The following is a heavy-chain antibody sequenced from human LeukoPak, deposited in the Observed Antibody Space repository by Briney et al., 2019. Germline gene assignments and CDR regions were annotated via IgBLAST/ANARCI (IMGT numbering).Heavy chain of an antibody. J-gene: IGHJ4*02. CDR3: TREHALGDY. D-gene: IGHD2-2*01. CDR2: ISFHGGNQ. V-gene: IGHV3-30-3*01. CDR1: GFIFSDYA. Sequence: PGGSLRLSCAASGFIFSDYAMHWVRQAPGKGLDWVAVISFHGGNQFYADSVKGRFTISRDNSKSTLYLQMNSLRPEDTAVYYCTREHALGDYWGQGTLVTVSS.